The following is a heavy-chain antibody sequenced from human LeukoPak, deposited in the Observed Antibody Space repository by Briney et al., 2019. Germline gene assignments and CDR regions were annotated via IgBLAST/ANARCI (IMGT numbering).Heavy chain of an antibody. V-gene: IGHV4-30-4*08. CDR3: ARFERYNWKKGPFDY. D-gene: IGHD1-1*01. J-gene: IGHJ4*02. CDR1: GGSISSGDYY. CDR2: IYYSGST. Sequence: PSETLSLTCTVSGGSISSGDYYWSWIRQPPGKGLEWIGYIYYSGSTYYNPSLKSRVTISVDTSKNQFSLKLSSVTAADTAVYYCARFERYNWKKGPFDYWGQGTLATVSS.